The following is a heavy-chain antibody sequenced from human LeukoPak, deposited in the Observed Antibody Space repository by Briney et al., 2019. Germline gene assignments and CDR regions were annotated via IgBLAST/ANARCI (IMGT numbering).Heavy chain of an antibody. CDR2: IYYSGST. CDR1: GGSLSSYY. Sequence: SETLSLTCTVSGGSLSSYYWSWIRQPPGKGLEWIGYIYYSGSTNYNPSLKSRVTMSVDTSKNQFSLKLSSVTAADTAVYYCARDANDYDWYFDLWGRGTLVTVSS. D-gene: IGHD4-17*01. J-gene: IGHJ2*01. CDR3: ARDANDYDWYFDL. V-gene: IGHV4-59*12.